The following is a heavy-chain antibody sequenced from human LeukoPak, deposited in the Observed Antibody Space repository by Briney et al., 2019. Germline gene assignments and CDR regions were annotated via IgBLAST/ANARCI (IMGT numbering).Heavy chain of an antibody. J-gene: IGHJ3*02. D-gene: IGHD5-18*01. V-gene: IGHV4-34*01. CDR2: INRSGST. CDR1: GVCFGGYC. CDR3: ARGRILGRYSYGYAFDI. Sequence: PSETLSLTCAAYGVCFGGYCWSWIRQPPGKGLEWIGGINRSGSTNGNPSFKKRVTISVDTSKNQFSLKLSSVTAADTAVYYCARGRILGRYSYGYAFDIWGQGTMVTVSS.